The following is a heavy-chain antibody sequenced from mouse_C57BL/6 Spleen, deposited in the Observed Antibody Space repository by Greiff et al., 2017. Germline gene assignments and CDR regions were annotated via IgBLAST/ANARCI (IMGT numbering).Heavy chain of an antibody. V-gene: IGHV1-69*01. J-gene: IGHJ4*01. CDR2: IDPSDSYT. D-gene: IGHD2-5*01. CDR3: ERFLAYYSNYDAMDY. CDR1: GYTFTSYW. Sequence: QVQLQQPGAELVMPGASVKLSCKASGYTFTSYWMHWVKQRPGQGLEWIGEIDPSDSYTNYNQKFKGKSTLTVDKSSSTAYMQLSRLTSEDSAVYYCERFLAYYSNYDAMDYWGQGTSVTVSS.